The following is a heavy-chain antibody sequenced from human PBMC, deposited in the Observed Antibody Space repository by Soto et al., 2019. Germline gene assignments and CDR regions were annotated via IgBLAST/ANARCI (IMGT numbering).Heavy chain of an antibody. J-gene: IGHJ4*02. D-gene: IGHD7-27*01. CDR2: IYNSGTT. CDR1: GLSISSGDYY. Sequence: SETLSLTCTVSGLSISSGDYYWSWIRQSPGTGLEWIGHIYNSGTTYINPSLKSRVTISADMSKNQFSLKVNSVTAADTAVYYCARGPAGDKVDYWGQGTLVTVSS. CDR3: ARGPAGDKVDY. V-gene: IGHV4-30-4*01.